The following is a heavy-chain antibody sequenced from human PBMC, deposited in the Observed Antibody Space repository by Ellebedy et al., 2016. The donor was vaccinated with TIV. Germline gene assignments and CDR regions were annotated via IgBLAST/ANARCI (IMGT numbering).Heavy chain of an antibody. CDR1: GFTLSTYW. J-gene: IGHJ4*02. Sequence: GESLKISXVASGFTLSTYWMHWVRQAPGKGLEWVANMKQDGSEKYYVDSVKGRFTISRDNAKNSLYLQMNSLRAEDTAVYYCARAIAAAGSYWGRGTLVTVSS. CDR3: ARAIAAAGSY. D-gene: IGHD6-13*01. V-gene: IGHV3-7*01. CDR2: MKQDGSEK.